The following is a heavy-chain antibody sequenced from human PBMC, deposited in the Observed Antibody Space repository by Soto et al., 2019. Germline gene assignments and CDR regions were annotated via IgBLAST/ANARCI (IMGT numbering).Heavy chain of an antibody. J-gene: IGHJ3*01. CDR1: TFTFSAYA. Sequence: GGSLRLSCAAPTFTFSAYAMTWVRQAPGKGLEWVASVTGNGVGTSYADSLKGRFTISRDNSENTLYLQMNSLRAEDTAVYYCARDPNGDYVGAFDFWGLGTMVIVSS. D-gene: IGHD4-17*01. CDR3: ARDPNGDYVGAFDF. V-gene: IGHV3-23*01. CDR2: VTGNGVGT.